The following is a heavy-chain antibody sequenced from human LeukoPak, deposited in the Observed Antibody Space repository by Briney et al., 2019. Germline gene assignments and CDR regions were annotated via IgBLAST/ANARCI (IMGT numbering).Heavy chain of an antibody. CDR1: GFTFSDYY. CDR2: ISSSGSTI. D-gene: IGHD3-9*01. CDR3: ARAILTGYFAFDI. Sequence: NAGGSLRLSCAASGFTFSDYYMSWIRQAPGKGLEWVSYISSSGSTIYYADSVKGRFTISRDNSKNTLYLQMNSLRAEDTAVYYCARAILTGYFAFDIWGQGTMVTVSS. V-gene: IGHV3-11*01. J-gene: IGHJ3*02.